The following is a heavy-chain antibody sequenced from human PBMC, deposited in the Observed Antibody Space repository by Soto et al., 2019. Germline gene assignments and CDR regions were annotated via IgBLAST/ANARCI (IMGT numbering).Heavy chain of an antibody. CDR2: ISWNSGSI. Sequence: GGSLRLSCAASGFTFDDYAMHWVRQAPGKGLEWVSGISWNSGSIGYADSVKGRFTISRDNAKNSLYLQMNSLRAEDTALYYCAKTRIGYSSSWSAFDNWGQGTMVNVSS. CDR1: GFTFDDYA. J-gene: IGHJ3*02. CDR3: AKTRIGYSSSWSAFDN. V-gene: IGHV3-9*01. D-gene: IGHD6-13*01.